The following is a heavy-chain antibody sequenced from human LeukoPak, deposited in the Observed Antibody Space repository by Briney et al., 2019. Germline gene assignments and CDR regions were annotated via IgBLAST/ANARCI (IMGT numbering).Heavy chain of an antibody. CDR3: ARGRANWGSGYYYGMDV. J-gene: IGHJ6*02. V-gene: IGHV3-13*01. D-gene: IGHD7-27*01. Sequence: GGSLRLSCAASGFTFSSYAMSWVRHATGKGQEWVSAICTAGDTYYPGSVKGRFTISRENAKNSLYLQMNSLRAGDTAVYYCARGRANWGSGYYYGMDVWGQGTTVTVSS. CDR2: ICTAGDT. CDR1: GFTFSSYA.